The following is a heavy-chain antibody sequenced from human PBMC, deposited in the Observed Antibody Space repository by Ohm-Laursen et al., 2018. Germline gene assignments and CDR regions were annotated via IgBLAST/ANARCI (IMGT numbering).Heavy chain of an antibody. V-gene: IGHV3-9*01. CDR3: AKGTSGWYDGTDY. CDR2: ISWNSGSI. CDR1: GVTFSSYA. Sequence: SLRLSCTASGVTFSSYAMSWVRQAPGKGLEWVSVISWNSGSIGYADSVKGRFTISRDNAKNSLYLQMNSLRAEDTALYYCAKGTSGWYDGTDYWGQGTLVTVSS. D-gene: IGHD6-19*01. J-gene: IGHJ4*02.